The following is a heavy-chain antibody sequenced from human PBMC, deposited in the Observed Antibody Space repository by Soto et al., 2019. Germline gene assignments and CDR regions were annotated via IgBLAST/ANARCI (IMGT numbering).Heavy chain of an antibody. CDR1: GGSISSGNYY. Sequence: SETLSLTCTVSGGSISSGNYYWSWIRQHPGKGLEWIGYIYYSGSTYYNPSLKSRVTISVDTSKNQFSLKLSSVTAADTAVYYCARGRRTTVTIDYWGQGTLVTVSS. CDR2: IYYSGST. D-gene: IGHD4-17*01. J-gene: IGHJ4*02. CDR3: ARGRRTTVTIDY. V-gene: IGHV4-31*03.